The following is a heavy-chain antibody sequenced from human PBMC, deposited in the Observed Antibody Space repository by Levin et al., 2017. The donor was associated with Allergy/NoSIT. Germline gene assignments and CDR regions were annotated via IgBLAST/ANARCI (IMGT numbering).Heavy chain of an antibody. CDR1: GGSISSYY. V-gene: IGHV4-59*01. Sequence: SETLSLTCTVSGGSISSYYWSWIRQPPGKGLEWIGYIYYSGSTNYNPSLKSRVTISVDTSKNQFSLKLSSVTAADTAVYYCARDLGFGELLTAFDIWGQGTMVTVSS. J-gene: IGHJ3*02. CDR2: IYYSGST. D-gene: IGHD3-10*01. CDR3: ARDLGFGELLTAFDI.